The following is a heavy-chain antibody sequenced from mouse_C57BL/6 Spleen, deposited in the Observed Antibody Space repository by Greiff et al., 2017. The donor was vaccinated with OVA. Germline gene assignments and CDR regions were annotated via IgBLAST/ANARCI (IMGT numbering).Heavy chain of an antibody. D-gene: IGHD2-3*01. CDR1: GYTFTSYG. Sequence: VQLQQSGAELARPGASVKLSCKASGYTFTSYGISWVKQRTGQGLEWIGEIYPRSGNTYYNEKFKGKATLTADKSSSTAYMELRSLTSEDSAVYFCARYYDGYFYFDYWGQGITLTVSS. V-gene: IGHV1-81*01. J-gene: IGHJ2*01. CDR3: ARYYDGYFYFDY. CDR2: IYPRSGNT.